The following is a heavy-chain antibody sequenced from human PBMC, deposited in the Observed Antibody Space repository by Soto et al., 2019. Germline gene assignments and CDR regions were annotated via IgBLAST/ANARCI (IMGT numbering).Heavy chain of an antibody. J-gene: IGHJ6*02. CDR3: ARGIGSYYDIPDV. D-gene: IGHD3-9*01. Sequence: ASVKVSCKAYGYSFSNSYVVWVRQAPGQGLEWMGWISAYNGNTNYAQKLQGRVTMTTDTSTSTAYMELRSLRSDDTAVYYCARGIGSYYDIPDVWGPGTTVTVSS. CDR1: GYSFSNSY. V-gene: IGHV1-18*04. CDR2: ISAYNGNT.